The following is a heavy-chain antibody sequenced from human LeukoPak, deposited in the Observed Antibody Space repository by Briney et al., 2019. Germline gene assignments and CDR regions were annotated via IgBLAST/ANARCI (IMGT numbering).Heavy chain of an antibody. V-gene: IGHV4-34*01. CDR1: GGSFSGYY. J-gene: IGHJ4*02. Sequence: SETLSLTCAVYGGSFSGYYWSWIRQPPGKGLEWIGEINHSGSTNYNPSLKSRVTISVDTSKNQFSLKLSSVTAADTAVYYCARQKREGRGWGKMFYGSGSYLVFDYWGQGTLVTVSS. CDR3: ARQKREGRGWGKMFYGSGSYLVFDY. CDR2: INHSGST. D-gene: IGHD3-10*01.